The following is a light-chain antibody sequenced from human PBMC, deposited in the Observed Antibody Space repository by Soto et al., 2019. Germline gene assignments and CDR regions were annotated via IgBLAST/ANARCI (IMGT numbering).Light chain of an antibody. CDR2: EGS. J-gene: IGLJ2*01. CDR3: CSYAGSSTYVI. V-gene: IGLV2-23*01. Sequence: QSALTQPASVSGSPGQSITISCTGSSSDIGAYNYVSWFQQYPGKAPKLIIYEGSKRPSGVSNRFSGSKSGNTASLTISGLQAEDEADYYCCSYAGSSTYVIFGGGTKVTVL. CDR1: SSDIGAYNY.